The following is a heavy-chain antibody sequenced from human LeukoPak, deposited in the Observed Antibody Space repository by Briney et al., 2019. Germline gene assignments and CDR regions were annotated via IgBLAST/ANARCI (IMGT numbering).Heavy chain of an antibody. V-gene: IGHV3-23*01. CDR2: ISGSGGST. CDR1: GFTFSIYA. D-gene: IGHD6-19*01. J-gene: IGHJ3*02. Sequence: GGSLRLSRAAPGFTFSIYATSWVRQAPGKGLERVSAISGSGGSTYYADSVKGRFTISRDNSKNTLYLQMNSLRAEDTAVYYCAQTPGWYANDAFDIWGQGTMVTVSS. CDR3: AQTPGWYANDAFDI.